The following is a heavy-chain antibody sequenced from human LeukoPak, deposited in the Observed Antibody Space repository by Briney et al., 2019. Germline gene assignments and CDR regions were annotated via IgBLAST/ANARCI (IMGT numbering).Heavy chain of an antibody. J-gene: IGHJ4*02. CDR1: GFTVSTYY. D-gene: IGHD2-2*01. Sequence: GSLRLSCAASGFTVSTYYMTWVRQAPGKGLECVSVIYSGGSTYYADSVEGRFTVSRDISKNTLYLQMNSLRAEDTAMYYCARGLGYCTSTTCLLPFDYWGQGTLVTVSS. CDR2: IYSGGST. CDR3: ARGLGYCTSTTCLLPFDY. V-gene: IGHV3-53*01.